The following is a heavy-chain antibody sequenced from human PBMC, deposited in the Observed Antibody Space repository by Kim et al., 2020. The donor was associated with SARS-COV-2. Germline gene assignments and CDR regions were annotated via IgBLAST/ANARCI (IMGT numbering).Heavy chain of an antibody. Sequence: GGSLRLSCLASGFTFNTYEINWVRQAPGKGLEWFSYTNTGGSTIYFADSVKGRFTVSRDNARNSVYLQMNSLRDEDTAVYYCARGLYCSSTKCSFGLDVWRQGTTITFTS. CDR3: ARGLYCSSTKCSFGLDV. CDR1: GFTFNTYE. V-gene: IGHV3-48*03. J-gene: IGHJ6*02. D-gene: IGHD2-2*01. CDR2: TNTGGSTI.